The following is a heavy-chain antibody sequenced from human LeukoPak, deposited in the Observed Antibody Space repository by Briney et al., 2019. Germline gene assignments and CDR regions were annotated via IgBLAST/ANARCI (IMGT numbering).Heavy chain of an antibody. CDR3: TTQRSRITMVRGVIRSDH. D-gene: IGHD3-10*01. CDR1: GFTFSNAW. V-gene: IGHV3-15*01. J-gene: IGHJ4*02. Sequence: GGSLRLSCAASGFTFSNAWMSWVRQGPGKGLEWVGRIKSKTDGGTTDYAAPVKGRFTISRDDSKNTLYLQMNSLRTEDTAVYYCTTQRSRITMVRGVIRSDHWGQGTLVTVSS. CDR2: IKSKTDGGTT.